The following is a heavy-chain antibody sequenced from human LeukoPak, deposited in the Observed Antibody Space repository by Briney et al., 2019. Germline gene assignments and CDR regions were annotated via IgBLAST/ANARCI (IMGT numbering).Heavy chain of an antibody. J-gene: IGHJ5*02. CDR3: ARDRDFGVGNWFDP. CDR2: ISRSGSYI. D-gene: IGHD3-3*01. Sequence: GGSLRLSCAASGFPFSDYSINWVRQAPGKGLEWVSSISRSGSYIYYADSVKGRFTISRDDAKKSLYLQMNGLRAEDTAVYYCARDRDFGVGNWFDPWGQGTLVTVSS. V-gene: IGHV3-21*01. CDR1: GFPFSDYS.